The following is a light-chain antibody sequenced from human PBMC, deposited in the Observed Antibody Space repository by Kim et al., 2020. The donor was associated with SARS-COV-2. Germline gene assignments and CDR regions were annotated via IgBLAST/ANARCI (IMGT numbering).Light chain of an antibody. CDR1: QTIITW. J-gene: IGKJ1*01. V-gene: IGKV1-5*01. CDR3: QQYHSYSGT. Sequence: ASVGDRVTITCLASQTIITWLAWFQQKPGKAPKLLIYDASTLQSGVPSRFSASRSGTEFTLTINSLQPDDFATYYCQQYHSYSGTFGQGTKVDIK. CDR2: DAS.